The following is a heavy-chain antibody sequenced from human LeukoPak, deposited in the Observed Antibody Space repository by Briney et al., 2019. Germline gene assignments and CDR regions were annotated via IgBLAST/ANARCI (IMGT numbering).Heavy chain of an antibody. Sequence: SSETLSLTCTVSGGSISTYYWNWIRQPPGKGLEWIGFVYYTGSTKYNPSLESRVTISVDTSRNRFSLKLTSVNAIDTAVHYCARAGGLTRDDAFDSWGQGTMVTVSS. V-gene: IGHV4-59*01. D-gene: IGHD1-14*01. CDR1: GGSISTYY. CDR3: ARAGGLTRDDAFDS. J-gene: IGHJ3*01. CDR2: VYYTGST.